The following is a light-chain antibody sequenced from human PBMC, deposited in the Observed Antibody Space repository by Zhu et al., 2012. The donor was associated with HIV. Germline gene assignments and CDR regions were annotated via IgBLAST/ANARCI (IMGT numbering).Light chain of an antibody. Sequence: EILMTQSPVTLSVSPGERATLSCRASQSVSSNLAWYQQKPGQAPRLLIYGASTRATGTPARFSGSGSGTEFTLTISSLQSEDFAVYYCQQYNNWRTFGQGTKVEI. V-gene: IGKV3-15*01. CDR1: QSVSSN. J-gene: IGKJ1*01. CDR2: GAS. CDR3: QQYNNWRT.